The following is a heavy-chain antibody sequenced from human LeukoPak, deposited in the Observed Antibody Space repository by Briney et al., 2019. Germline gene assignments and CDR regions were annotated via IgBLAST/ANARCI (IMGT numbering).Heavy chain of an antibody. Sequence: SETQSLTCTVSGGSISSYSWSWIRQPAGKGLEWIGRIFASGSTKFNPSLKSRVIMSVETSKNQFSLKLSSVTAADTAVYYCAREGSAFDIWGQGTMVTVSS. CDR3: AREGSAFDI. CDR2: IFASGST. J-gene: IGHJ3*02. CDR1: GGSISSYS. V-gene: IGHV4-4*07.